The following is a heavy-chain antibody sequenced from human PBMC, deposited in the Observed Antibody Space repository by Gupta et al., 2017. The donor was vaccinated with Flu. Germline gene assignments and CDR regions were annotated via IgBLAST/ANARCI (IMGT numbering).Heavy chain of an antibody. D-gene: IGHD3-16*01. J-gene: IGHJ4*02. Sequence: QVQLQQWGAGLLKPSETLSLTCAVYGGSFSGYYWSWIRQPPGKGLEWIGEINHSGSTNYNPSLKSRVTISVDTSKNQFSLKLSSVTAADTAVYYCARYASTNGQKYYFDYWGQGTLVTVSS. CDR2: INHSGST. V-gene: IGHV4-34*01. CDR1: GGSFSGYY. CDR3: ARYASTNGQKYYFDY.